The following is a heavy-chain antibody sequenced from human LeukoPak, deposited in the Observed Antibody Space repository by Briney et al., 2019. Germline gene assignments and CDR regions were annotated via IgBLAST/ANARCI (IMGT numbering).Heavy chain of an antibody. CDR3: ARGTSYYASGSYPDFDY. V-gene: IGHV1-8*03. J-gene: IGHJ4*02. CDR2: VNPNSGNT. Sequence: GAPVKLSCKASGYTFANYEIHWVRQATGQGLEWMAWVNPNSGNTNYAQKFQGRVTVTRNTFISTAYMELGSLGFEDTAVYYCARGTSYYASGSYPDFDYWGQGTLVTVSS. CDR1: GYTFANYE. D-gene: IGHD3-10*01.